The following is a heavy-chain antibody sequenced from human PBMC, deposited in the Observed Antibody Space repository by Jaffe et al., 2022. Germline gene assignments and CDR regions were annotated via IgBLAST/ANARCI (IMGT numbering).Heavy chain of an antibody. D-gene: IGHD3-22*01. CDR2: IIPIFGTA. J-gene: IGHJ3*02. CDR3: ARDARSEKQIVVDPTGRFAFDI. CDR1: GGTFSSYA. Sequence: QVQLVQSGAEVKKPGSSVKVSCKASGGTFSSYAISWVRQAPGQGLEWMGGIIPIFGTANYAQKFQGRVTITTDESTSTAYMELSSLRSEDTAVYYCARDARSEKQIVVDPTGRFAFDIWGQGTMVTVSS. V-gene: IGHV1-69*05.